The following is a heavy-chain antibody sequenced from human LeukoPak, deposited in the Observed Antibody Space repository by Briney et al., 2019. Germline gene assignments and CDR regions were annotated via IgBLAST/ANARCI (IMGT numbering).Heavy chain of an antibody. D-gene: IGHD1-26*01. Sequence: PGGSLILSCAASGFTFTNYAMTSVRQAPGRGLGLVSSSSARGVMTYYADSVKGRFTVSRGNSKHSVYQQIGSLPAADTSVSSCAKDRSIGTYYTFHRWGQG. V-gene: IGHV3-23*01. CDR1: GFTFTNYA. J-gene: IGHJ4*02. CDR3: AKDRSIGTYYTFHR. CDR2: SSARGVMT.